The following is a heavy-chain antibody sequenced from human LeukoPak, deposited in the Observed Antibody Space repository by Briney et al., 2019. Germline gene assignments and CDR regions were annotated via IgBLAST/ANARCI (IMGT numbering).Heavy chain of an antibody. J-gene: IGHJ1*01. CDR1: GDSISRSDSY. CDR3: ARRRYYDGSGYLE. D-gene: IGHD3-22*01. Sequence: SETLSLTCSVSGDSISRSDSYWDWIRQPPGKGLEWIGTIYYSGRTYYSPSLKSRVTMSVDTPNNQFSLHLRSVTAADTAVYYCARRRYYDGSGYLEWGQGTLLSVSS. CDR2: IYYSGRT. V-gene: IGHV4-39*01.